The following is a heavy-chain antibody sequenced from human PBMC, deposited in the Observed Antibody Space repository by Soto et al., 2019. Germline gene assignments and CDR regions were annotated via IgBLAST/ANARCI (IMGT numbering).Heavy chain of an antibody. Sequence: QVQLQESGPGLVKPSQTLYLTCAVSGGSISSGDYYWSWIRQPPGKGLEWIGYIYYSGSTYYNPSLKSRVTLSVDTSKNQSSLKLSSVTAADAAVDYCARDHYVYDILTGYGYYYGLDVWGQGTAVTVTS. D-gene: IGHD3-9*01. V-gene: IGHV4-30-4*01. CDR1: GGSISSGDYY. CDR2: IYYSGST. CDR3: ARDHYVYDILTGYGYYYGLDV. J-gene: IGHJ6*02.